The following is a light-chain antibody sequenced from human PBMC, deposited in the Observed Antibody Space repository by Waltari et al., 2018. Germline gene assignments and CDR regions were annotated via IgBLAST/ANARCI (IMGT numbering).Light chain of an antibody. Sequence: QSALTQPASVAGSAGQSITIPCTATSSDVGSDIYVSWYQQHPGKAPKCMIYEVNNRPSGVSHRFSGSKSGNTASLTISGLQPEDEADYYCSSYTTSNTVVFGGGTKLTVL. CDR1: SSDVGSDIY. V-gene: IGLV2-14*01. CDR3: SSYTTSNTVV. CDR2: EVN. J-gene: IGLJ2*01.